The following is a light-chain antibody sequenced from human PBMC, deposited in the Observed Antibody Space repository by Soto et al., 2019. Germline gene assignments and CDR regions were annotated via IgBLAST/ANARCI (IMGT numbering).Light chain of an antibody. CDR2: DTS. J-gene: IGKJ1*01. V-gene: IGKV3-11*01. CDR3: QQRSTWPLTWT. Sequence: ENVLTQSPATLSLSPGERATLSCRASQSVSRYLAWYQQKSGQAPRLLIYDTSNRATGIPARFSGSGSGTDFTLTIRSLEPEDFAVYFCQQRSTWPLTWTFGQGTKVEIK. CDR1: QSVSRY.